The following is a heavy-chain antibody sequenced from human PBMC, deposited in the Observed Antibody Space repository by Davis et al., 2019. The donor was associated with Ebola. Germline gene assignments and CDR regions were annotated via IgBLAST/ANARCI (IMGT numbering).Heavy chain of an antibody. CDR3: ARAVYYYDSSEGY. Sequence: PGGSLRLSCVASGFTFSSYWMSWVRQAPGKGLEWVANIKQDGSEKYYVDSVKGRFTISRDNAKNSLYLQMNSLRVEDTAVYYCARAVYYYDSSEGYWGQGTLVTVSS. V-gene: IGHV3-7*04. D-gene: IGHD3-22*01. CDR2: IKQDGSEK. J-gene: IGHJ4*02. CDR1: GFTFSSYW.